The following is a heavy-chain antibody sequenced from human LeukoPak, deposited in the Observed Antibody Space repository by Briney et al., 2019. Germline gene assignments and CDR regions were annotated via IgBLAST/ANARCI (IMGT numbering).Heavy chain of an antibody. D-gene: IGHD3-10*01. CDR2: IYYSGST. CDR1: GGSISSSSYY. V-gene: IGHV4-39*01. Sequence: SETLSLTCTVSGGSISSSSYYWGWIRQPPGKGLEWIVSIYYSGSTYYNPSLKSRVTIFVDTSKNQFSLKLSSVTAADTAVYYCARVLLWFGELFLDYWGQGTLVTVSS. J-gene: IGHJ4*02. CDR3: ARVLLWFGELFLDY.